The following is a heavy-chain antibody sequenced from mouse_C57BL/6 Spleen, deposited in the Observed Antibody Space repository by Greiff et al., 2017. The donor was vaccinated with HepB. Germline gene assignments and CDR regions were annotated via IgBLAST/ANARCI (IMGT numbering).Heavy chain of an antibody. CDR3: ARLYSNSYAMDY. J-gene: IGHJ4*01. CDR2: ISSGGSYT. D-gene: IGHD2-5*01. Sequence: EVKLMESGGGLVKPGGSLKLSCAASGFTFSSYGMSWVRQTPDKRLEWVATISSGGSYTYYPDSVKGRFTISRDNAKNTLYLQMSSLKSEDTAMYYCARLYSNSYAMDYWGQGTSVTVSS. CDR1: GFTFSSYG. V-gene: IGHV5-6*03.